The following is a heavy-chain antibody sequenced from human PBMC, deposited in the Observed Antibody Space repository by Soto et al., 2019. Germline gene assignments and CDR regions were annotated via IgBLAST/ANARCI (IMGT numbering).Heavy chain of an antibody. D-gene: IGHD3-10*01. CDR1: GSTFIGSY. CDR3: ARARTNNYNPSYYDC. CDR2: INPNSGDT. J-gene: IGHJ4*02. V-gene: IGHV1-2*02. Sequence: GASVKGACKAAGSTFIGSYMHWVRQAPGQGLEWMGWINPNSGDTNYAQKFQGRVTMTRDTSISTAYTELSRLRFDDTAVYYCARARTNNYNPSYYDCCRQGTLVTLS.